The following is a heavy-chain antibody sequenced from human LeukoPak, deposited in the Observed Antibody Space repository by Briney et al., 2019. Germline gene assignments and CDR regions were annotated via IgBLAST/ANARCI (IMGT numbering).Heavy chain of an antibody. D-gene: IGHD5-12*01. CDR2: ISYVGNNK. V-gene: IGHV3-30*18. Sequence: GGSLRLSCAASGFTFSSYGMHWVRQAPGKGLEWVAVISYVGNNKYYADSVKGRFTISRDNSRNTLYLQMNSLRAEDTAVYYCAKDQRYSGYEPGLDYWGQGTLVIVSS. J-gene: IGHJ4*02. CDR1: GFTFSSYG. CDR3: AKDQRYSGYEPGLDY.